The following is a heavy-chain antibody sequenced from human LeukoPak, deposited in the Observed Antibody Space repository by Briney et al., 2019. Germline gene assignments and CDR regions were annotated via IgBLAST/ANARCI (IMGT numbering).Heavy chain of an antibody. Sequence: GASVKVSCKASGYTFTSYDITWVRQATGQGLEWMGWMNPNNGDTGYAQKFQGRVTMTRDTSITTAYMELSSLRSEDTAVYYCARGFMAYDSDNYAFSFYWGQGTLVTVSS. CDR2: MNPNNGDT. J-gene: IGHJ4*02. CDR1: GYTFTSYD. D-gene: IGHD3-22*01. CDR3: ARGFMAYDSDNYAFSFY. V-gene: IGHV1-8*01.